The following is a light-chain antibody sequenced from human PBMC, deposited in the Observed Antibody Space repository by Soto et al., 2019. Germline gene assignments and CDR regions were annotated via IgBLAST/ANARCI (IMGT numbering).Light chain of an antibody. CDR1: QSVSSSY. V-gene: IGKV3-20*01. J-gene: IGKJ3*01. Sequence: EIVLTQSPGTLSLSPGERATLSCRASQSVSSSYLAWYQHKPGQAPRLLIYGASSRATGIPDRFSGSGSGTAFTLTISRLEPEDFAVYYCQQYDSSPLFTFGPGTKVDIK. CDR2: GAS. CDR3: QQYDSSPLFT.